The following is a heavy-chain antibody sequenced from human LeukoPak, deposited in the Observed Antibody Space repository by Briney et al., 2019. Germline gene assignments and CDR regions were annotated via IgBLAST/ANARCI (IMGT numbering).Heavy chain of an antibody. V-gene: IGHV1-2*04. CDR2: INPNSGGT. CDR1: GYTFTGYY. Sequence: ASVEVSCKASGYTFTGYYMHWVRQAPGQGLEWMGWINPNSGGTNYAQKFQGWVTMTRDTSISTAYMELSRLRSDDTAVYYCARAVSGYSSGWLPDYWGQGTLVTVSS. J-gene: IGHJ4*02. CDR3: ARAVSGYSSGWLPDY. D-gene: IGHD6-19*01.